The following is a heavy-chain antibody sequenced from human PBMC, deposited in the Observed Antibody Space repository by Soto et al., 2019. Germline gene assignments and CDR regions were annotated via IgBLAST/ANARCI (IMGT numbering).Heavy chain of an antibody. CDR1: GYTFTSYY. V-gene: IGHV1-46*01. D-gene: IGHD2-2*01. CDR2: INPSGGST. J-gene: IGHJ6*02. CDR3: ARDQYGVVVVPAAAPYGMDV. Sequence: ASVKVSCKASGYTFTSYYMHWVRQAPGQGLEWMGIINPSGGSTSYAQKFQGRVIMTRDTSTSTVYMELSSLRSEDTAVYYCARDQYGVVVVPAAAPYGMDVWGQGTTVTVSS.